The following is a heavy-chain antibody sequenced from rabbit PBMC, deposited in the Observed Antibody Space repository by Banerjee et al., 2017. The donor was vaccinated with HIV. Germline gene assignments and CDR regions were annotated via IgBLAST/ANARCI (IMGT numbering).Heavy chain of an antibody. Sequence: QQQLVESGGGLVKPEGSLTLTCKASGNDFSAYAISWVRQAPGKGLEWIAFLYPIYGATDYASWVNGRFTVSLDNAQNTVFLQMTSLTAADTATYFCVREEYSDDDYGDYDLWGQGTLVTVS. CDR2: LYPIYGAT. J-gene: IGHJ4*01. CDR3: VREEYSDDDYGDYDL. CDR1: GNDFSAYA. D-gene: IGHD2-1*01. V-gene: IGHV1S47*01.